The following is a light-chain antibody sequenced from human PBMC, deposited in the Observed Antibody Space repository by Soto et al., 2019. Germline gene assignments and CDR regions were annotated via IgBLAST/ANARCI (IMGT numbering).Light chain of an antibody. CDR3: AALDDGVNGCV. Sequence: QSVLTQPPSASGTPGQRVTISCSGSSSNIGSNTVNWYQQLPGTAPKLLIYSNNQRPSGVPDRFSGSKSGTSASLAISGLQSEDEADYYCAALDDGVNGCVFGTGTKVTLL. V-gene: IGLV1-44*01. J-gene: IGLJ1*01. CDR2: SNN. CDR1: SSNIGSNT.